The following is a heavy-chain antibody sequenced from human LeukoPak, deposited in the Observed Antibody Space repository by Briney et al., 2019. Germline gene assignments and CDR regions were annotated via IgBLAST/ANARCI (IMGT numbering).Heavy chain of an antibody. V-gene: IGHV4-59*08. CDR1: GGSISSYY. D-gene: IGHD4-17*01. Sequence: SETLSLTCTVSGGSISSYYWSWIRQPPGKGLEWIGYIYYSGSTNYNPSLKSRVTISVDTSKNQFSLKLSSVTAADTAVYYCARHGEASPLYGDYAYGMDVWGQGTTVTVSS. CDR3: ARHGEASPLYGDYAYGMDV. J-gene: IGHJ6*02. CDR2: IYYSGST.